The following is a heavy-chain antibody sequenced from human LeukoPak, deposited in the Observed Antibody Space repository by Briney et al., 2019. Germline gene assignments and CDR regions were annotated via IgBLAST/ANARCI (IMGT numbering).Heavy chain of an antibody. CDR3: ARAAGSRIQNWFDP. CDR1: GGSISSYY. V-gene: IGHV4-59*01. Sequence: SETLSLTCTVSGGSISSYYWSWIRQPQGKGLEWIGYIYYSGSTNYNPSLKSRVTISVDTSKNQFSLKLSSVTAADTAVYYCARAAGSRIQNWFDPWGQGTLVTVSS. CDR2: IYYSGST. D-gene: IGHD6-13*01. J-gene: IGHJ5*02.